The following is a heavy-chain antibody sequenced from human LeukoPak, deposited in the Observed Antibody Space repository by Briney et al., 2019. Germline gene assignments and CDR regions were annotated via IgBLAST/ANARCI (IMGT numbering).Heavy chain of an antibody. CDR1: GFTFSSYA. CDR3: ARDSDKYYYDSSGYSDY. CDR2: ISYDGSNK. D-gene: IGHD3-22*01. V-gene: IGHV3-30-3*01. Sequence: GRSLRLSCAASGFTFSSYAMHWVRQAPGKGLEWVAVISYDGSNKYYADSVKGRFTISRDNAKNSLYLQMNSLRAEDTAVYYCARDSDKYYYDSSGYSDYWGQGTLVTVSS. J-gene: IGHJ4*02.